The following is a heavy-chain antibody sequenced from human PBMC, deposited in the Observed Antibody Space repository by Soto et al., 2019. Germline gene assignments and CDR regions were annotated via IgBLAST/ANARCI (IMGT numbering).Heavy chain of an antibody. J-gene: IGHJ4*02. D-gene: IGHD1-26*01. Sequence: PGGSLRLSCAASGFTFSNYAMSWVRQAPGKGLEWVSGITGGGDYTYYADSVKGRLTTSRDNAKNSLSLQMNSLRDEDTAVYYCARDPVGATMTAYWGQGTLVTVSS. CDR2: ITGGGDYT. CDR1: GFTFSNYA. V-gene: IGHV3-23*01. CDR3: ARDPVGATMTAY.